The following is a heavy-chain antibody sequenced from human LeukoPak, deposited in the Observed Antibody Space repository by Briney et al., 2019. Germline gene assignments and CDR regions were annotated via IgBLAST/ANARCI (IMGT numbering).Heavy chain of an antibody. CDR1: GGSISSYY. Sequence: SETLSLTCTVSGGSISSYYWSWIRQPPGKGLEWIGYIYYSGSTNYNPSLKSRVTISVDTSKNQFSLKLSSVTAADTAVYYFGRKIPLPGFDPGAQGPLVTVSS. D-gene: IGHD2-21*01. CDR3: GRKIPLPGFDP. CDR2: IYYSGST. V-gene: IGHV4-59*01. J-gene: IGHJ5*02.